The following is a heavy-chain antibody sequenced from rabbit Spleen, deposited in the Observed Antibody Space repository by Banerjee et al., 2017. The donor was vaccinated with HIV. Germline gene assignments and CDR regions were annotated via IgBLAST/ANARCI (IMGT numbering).Heavy chain of an antibody. J-gene: IGHJ6*01. CDR3: ARDGAGGSYFAL. D-gene: IGHD8-1*01. Sequence: QSLEESGGGLVKPGASLTLTCKASGFSFSSSYYMNWVRQAPGKGLEWIGYIDPVFGITYYANWVNGRFSISRENAQNTVFLQMTSLTAADTATYFCARDGAGGSYFALWGPGTLVTVS. V-gene: IGHV1S40*01. CDR1: GFSFSSSYY. CDR2: IDPVFGIT.